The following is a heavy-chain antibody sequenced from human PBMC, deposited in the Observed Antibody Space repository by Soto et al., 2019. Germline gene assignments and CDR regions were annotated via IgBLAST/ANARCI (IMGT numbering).Heavy chain of an antibody. D-gene: IGHD3-3*01. Sequence: GESLKISCKGSGYSFTSYWISWVRQMPGKGLEWMGRIDPSDSYTNYSPSFQGHVTISADKSISTAYLQWSSLKASDTAMYYCARGVRFLEWYKNYYYYGMDVWRQGTTVTVSS. J-gene: IGHJ6*02. CDR3: ARGVRFLEWYKNYYYYGMDV. V-gene: IGHV5-10-1*01. CDR1: GYSFTSYW. CDR2: IDPSDSYT.